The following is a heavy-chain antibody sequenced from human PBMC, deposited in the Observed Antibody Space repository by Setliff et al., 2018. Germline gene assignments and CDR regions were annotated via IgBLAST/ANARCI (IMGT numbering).Heavy chain of an antibody. V-gene: IGHV3-48*01. J-gene: IGHJ4*02. CDR2: IISNSLTI. CDR3: ARDEVNCSGSKCYSGFDS. D-gene: IGHD2-15*01. CDR1: GFNFNLYN. Sequence: GESLKISCEASGFNFNLYNMNWVRQAPGKGLEWVSYIISNSLTIHYADSVRGRFTVSRDNARNSLYLQVNNLRAEDTAVYYCARDEVNCSGSKCYSGFDSWGQGTLVTVSS.